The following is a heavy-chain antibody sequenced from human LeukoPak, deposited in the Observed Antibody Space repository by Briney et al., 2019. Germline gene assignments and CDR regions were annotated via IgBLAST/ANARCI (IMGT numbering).Heavy chain of an antibody. D-gene: IGHD4-23*01. CDR2: IWYDGINK. J-gene: IGHJ4*02. CDR1: GFTFSTYN. V-gene: IGHV3-33*06. Sequence: PGGSLRLSCAASGFTFSTYNMNWVRQAPGKGLEWVAIIWYDGINKYYADSVKGRFTISRDNSKNRLYLQMNSLRAEDTAVYYCAKDTYGGKSLADYWGQGTLVTVSS. CDR3: AKDTYGGKSLADY.